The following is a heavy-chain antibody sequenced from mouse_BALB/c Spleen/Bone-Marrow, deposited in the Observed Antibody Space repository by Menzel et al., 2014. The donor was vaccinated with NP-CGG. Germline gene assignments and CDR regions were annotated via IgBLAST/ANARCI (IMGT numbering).Heavy chain of an antibody. CDR1: GFSLTGYG. V-gene: IGHV2-6-7*01. D-gene: IGHD2-14*01. CDR2: IWGDGST. Sequence: VQLQESGPGLVAPSQSLSITCTVSGFSLTGYGVNWVRQPPGKGLEWLGMIWGDGSTDYNSALKSRLSISKDNSKSQVFLKMNSLQTDDTSRYYCARDRYDGAMDYWGQGTSVTVSS. CDR3: ARDRYDGAMDY. J-gene: IGHJ4*01.